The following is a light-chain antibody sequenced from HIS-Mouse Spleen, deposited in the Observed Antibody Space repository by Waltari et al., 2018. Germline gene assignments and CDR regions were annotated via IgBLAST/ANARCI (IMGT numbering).Light chain of an antibody. V-gene: IGLV3-10*01. J-gene: IGLJ2*01. Sequence: SYELTQPPSVSVSPVQTARITCSGDAFPKKYAYWSQQKSGQAPVLVIYEDSKRPSGIPERFSGSSSGTMATLTISGAQVEDEADYYCYSTDSSGNHRVFGGGTKLTVL. CDR2: EDS. CDR1: AFPKKY. CDR3: YSTDSSGNHRV.